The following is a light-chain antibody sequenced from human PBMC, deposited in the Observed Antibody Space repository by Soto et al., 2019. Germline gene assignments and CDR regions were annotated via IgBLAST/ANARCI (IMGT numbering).Light chain of an antibody. CDR3: QQYSSSPLT. CDR1: QSVTNSY. J-gene: IGKJ4*01. CDR2: GAS. V-gene: IGKV3-20*01. Sequence: EIVLSQSPGTLSLSPGERATLSCRASQSVTNSYLAWYQQTPGQAPRLLIYGASSRATGIPDRFSGSGSGTDFTLTISRLEPEDFAVYYCQQYSSSPLTFGGGTKVDIK.